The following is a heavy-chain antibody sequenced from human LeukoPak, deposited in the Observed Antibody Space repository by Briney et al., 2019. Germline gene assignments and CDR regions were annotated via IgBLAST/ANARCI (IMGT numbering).Heavy chain of an antibody. Sequence: PGGSLRLSCAASGFTFSSYEMNWVRQAPGKGLEWISYMSSGGSTIYYADSVKGRFTISRDNAKNSLYLQMNSLRAEDTAVYYCARVQRWLRFEDYWGQGTLVTVSS. CDR1: GFTFSSYE. D-gene: IGHD5-24*01. J-gene: IGHJ4*02. CDR2: MSSGGSTI. V-gene: IGHV3-48*03. CDR3: ARVQRWLRFEDY.